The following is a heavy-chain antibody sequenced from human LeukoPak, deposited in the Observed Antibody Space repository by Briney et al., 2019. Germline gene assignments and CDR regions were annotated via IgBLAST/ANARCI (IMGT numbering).Heavy chain of an antibody. CDR3: AGNYGDYVGEFDY. CDR2: ISGSGGST. D-gene: IGHD4-17*01. CDR1: TSGSYY. Sequence: TSGSYYWSWIRQPAGKGLEWVSAISGSGGSTYYADSVKGRFTISRDNSKNTLYLQMNSLRAEDTAVYYCAGNYGDYVGEFDYWGQGTLVTVSS. V-gene: IGHV3-23*01. J-gene: IGHJ4*02.